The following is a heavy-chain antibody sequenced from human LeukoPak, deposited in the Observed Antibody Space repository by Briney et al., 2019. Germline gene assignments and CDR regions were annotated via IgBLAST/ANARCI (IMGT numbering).Heavy chain of an antibody. CDR2: ISAYNGNT. J-gene: IGHJ3*02. V-gene: IGHV1-18*01. Sequence: ASVKASCKASGYTFTSYGISWVRQAPGQGLEWMGWISAYNGNTNYAQKLQGRVTMTTDTSTSTAYMELRSLRSDDTAVYYCARERMGPYSSSWYGAFDIWGQGTMVTVSS. D-gene: IGHD6-13*01. CDR1: GYTFTSYG. CDR3: ARERMGPYSSSWYGAFDI.